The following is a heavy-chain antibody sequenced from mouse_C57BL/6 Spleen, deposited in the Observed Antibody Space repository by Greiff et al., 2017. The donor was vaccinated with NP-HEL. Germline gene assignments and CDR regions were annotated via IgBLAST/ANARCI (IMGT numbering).Heavy chain of an antibody. D-gene: IGHD1-1*01. CDR2: IYPGSGST. J-gene: IGHJ4*01. CDR3: DKGDYYGSSPYAMGY. CDR1: GYTFTSYW. Sequence: QVQLQQPGAELVKPGASVKMSCKASGYTFTSYWITWVKQRPGQGLEWVGDIYPGSGSTNYNEKFKGRATLSVDTSSSTAYMQLSSLTSEDSAVYYCDKGDYYGSSPYAMGYWGQGTSVTVSS. V-gene: IGHV1-55*01.